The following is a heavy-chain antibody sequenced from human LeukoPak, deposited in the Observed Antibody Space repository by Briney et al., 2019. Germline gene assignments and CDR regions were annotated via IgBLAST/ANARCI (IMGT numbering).Heavy chain of an antibody. V-gene: IGHV4-34*01. CDR3: ASPFYYYDSSPRVAFDI. J-gene: IGHJ3*02. D-gene: IGHD3-22*01. Sequence: PSETLSLTCAVYGGSFSGYYWSWIRQPPGKGLEWIGEINHSGRPNYNPSLKSRVTISVDTSKSQFSLKLSSVAAADTAVYYCASPFYYYDSSPRVAFDIWGQGTMVTVSS. CDR1: GGSFSGYY. CDR2: INHSGRP.